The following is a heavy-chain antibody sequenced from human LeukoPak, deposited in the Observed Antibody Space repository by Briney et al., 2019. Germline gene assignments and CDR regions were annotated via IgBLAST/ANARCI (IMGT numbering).Heavy chain of an antibody. V-gene: IGHV1-8*01. D-gene: IGHD3-16*02. Sequence: GASVNVSCKASGYTFTSYDINWVRQATGQGLEWMGWMNPNSGNTGYAQKFQGRVTMTRNTSISTAYMELSSLRSEDTAVYYCARSRPVWGSYRSNWFDPWGQGTLVTVSS. CDR1: GYTFTSYD. J-gene: IGHJ5*02. CDR3: ARSRPVWGSYRSNWFDP. CDR2: MNPNSGNT.